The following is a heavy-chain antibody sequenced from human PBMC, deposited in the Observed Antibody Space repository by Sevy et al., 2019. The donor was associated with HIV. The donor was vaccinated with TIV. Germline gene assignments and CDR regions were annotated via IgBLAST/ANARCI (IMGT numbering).Heavy chain of an antibody. Sequence: GGSLRLSCAASGFILSDYYMSWIRQAPGKGLEWLSYISDSDDSIYYADSVKGRFTISWDKTKNSLYLQMNSLRAEDTAVYYCARDHVKDGDLGDYYYFAMDVWGQGTTLTVSS. J-gene: IGHJ6*02. CDR3: ARDHVKDGDLGDYYYFAMDV. CDR1: GFILSDYY. V-gene: IGHV3-11*01. D-gene: IGHD4-17*01. CDR2: ISDSDDSI.